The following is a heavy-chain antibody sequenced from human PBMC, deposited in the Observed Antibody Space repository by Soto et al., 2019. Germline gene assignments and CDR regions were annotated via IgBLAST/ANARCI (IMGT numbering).Heavy chain of an antibody. D-gene: IGHD3-10*01. CDR1: GFTFSSYA. CDR3: AKVEDSGSYYKKGYYFDY. CDR2: ISGSGGST. V-gene: IGHV3-23*01. J-gene: IGHJ4*02. Sequence: EVQLLESGGGLVQPGGSLRLSCAASGFTFSSYAMSWVRQAPGKGLEWVSAISGSGGSTYYADSVKGRFTISRDNSKNTLYLQMNSLRAEDTAVYYCAKVEDSGSYYKKGYYFDYWGQGTLVTVSS.